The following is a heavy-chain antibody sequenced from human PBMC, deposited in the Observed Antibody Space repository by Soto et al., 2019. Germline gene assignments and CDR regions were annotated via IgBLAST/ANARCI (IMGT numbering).Heavy chain of an antibody. CDR1: GYMFTTYG. CDR3: ARTGGGMAARPLEY. Sequence: QVQLVQSGGEVKKPGASVEVSCRTSGYMFTTYGMSWVRQAPGQGLEWMAWISAYNGNKKYAQKCQGRVTTTTDTSTSTVSMELRNLTSDDTGTYFCARTGGGMAARPLEYWGQGTLVTVSS. V-gene: IGHV1-18*04. J-gene: IGHJ4*02. CDR2: ISAYNGNK. D-gene: IGHD6-6*01.